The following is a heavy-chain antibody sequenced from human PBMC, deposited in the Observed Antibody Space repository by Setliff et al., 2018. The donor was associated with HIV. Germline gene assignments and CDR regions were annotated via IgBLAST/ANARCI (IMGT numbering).Heavy chain of an antibody. CDR2: ISYTGST. V-gene: IGHV4-39*01. CDR1: GGSINRSNYS. D-gene: IGHD3-9*01. J-gene: IGHJ4*02. Sequence: SETLSLTGTVPGGSINRSNYSRGWIRQPPGKGLEWIGTISYTGSTYYDPSLQGRVTISLDTSKNQFFLKLSSVTAPDTAIYYCARQTWEYYDTLTGYYRSPKNFDSWGQGTLVTVSS. CDR3: ARQTWEYYDTLTGYYRSPKNFDS.